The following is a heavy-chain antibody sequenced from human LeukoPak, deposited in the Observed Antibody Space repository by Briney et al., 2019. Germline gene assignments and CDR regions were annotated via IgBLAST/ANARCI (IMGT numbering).Heavy chain of an antibody. J-gene: IGHJ3*02. V-gene: IGHV1-2*02. CDR2: INPNSGDT. Sequence: GAPVKVSRTASVYTFTAYYIHWVRQTPGQGLEWMGGINPNSGDTNYAQKFQGRVTMTRDTSITTAFMELSRLRSDDTAVYYCARRGYYYDSSGRPADAFDIWGQGTMVTVSS. CDR3: ARRGYYYDSSGRPADAFDI. CDR1: VYTFTAYY. D-gene: IGHD3-22*01.